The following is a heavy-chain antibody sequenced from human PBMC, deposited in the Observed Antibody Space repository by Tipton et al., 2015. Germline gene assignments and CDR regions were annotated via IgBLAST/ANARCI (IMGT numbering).Heavy chain of an antibody. V-gene: IGHV3-7*01. D-gene: IGHD3-16*01. CDR3: ARERSWVNFDY. CDR1: GFTFSRFW. J-gene: IGHJ4*02. Sequence: GSLRLSCAASGFTFSRFWMSWVRQAPGKELEWVANINQDGSEKYYVDSVKGRFTISRDTANNSLYLQMNGLRAEDTAVYFCARERSWVNFDYWGQGTLVTVSS. CDR2: INQDGSEK.